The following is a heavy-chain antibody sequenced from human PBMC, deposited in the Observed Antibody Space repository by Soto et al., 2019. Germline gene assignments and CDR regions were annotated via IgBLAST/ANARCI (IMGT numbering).Heavy chain of an antibody. V-gene: IGHV1-3*01. CDR3: ARGQSGSTFDY. Sequence: ASVKVSCKASGYTFTSYAMHWVRQAPGQRLEWMGWINAGNGNTKYSQKFQGRVTITRDTSTSTAYMELSSLRSEDTAVYYCARGQSGSTFDYWGQGTLVTVSS. CDR1: GYTFTSYA. D-gene: IGHD1-26*01. CDR2: INAGNGNT. J-gene: IGHJ4*02.